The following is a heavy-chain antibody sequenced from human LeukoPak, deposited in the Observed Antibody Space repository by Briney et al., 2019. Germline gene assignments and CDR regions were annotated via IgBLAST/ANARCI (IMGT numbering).Heavy chain of an antibody. V-gene: IGHV3-13*04. J-gene: IGHJ5*01. CDR1: GFTFSRYD. Sequence: GGSLRLSCAASGFTFSRYDMHWVRQATGKGLEWISFIGTGGNTYYIGSVKGRFTISRENAKSSLYLQMNSLRAGDTAVYYCVRGGEIGFDSWGQGTLVTVSS. D-gene: IGHD3-16*01. CDR2: IGTGGNT. CDR3: VRGGEIGFDS.